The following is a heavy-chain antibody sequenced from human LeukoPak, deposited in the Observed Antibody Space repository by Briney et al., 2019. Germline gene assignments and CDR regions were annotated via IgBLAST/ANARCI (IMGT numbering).Heavy chain of an antibody. V-gene: IGHV3-30*18. D-gene: IGHD4-23*01. CDR3: AKIYGGNSGYYFDY. J-gene: IGHJ4*02. CDR1: GFTFSSYG. Sequence: GRSLRLSCAASGFTFSSYGMHWVRQAPGKGLEGVAVISYDGSNKYYADSVKGRFTISRDNSKNTLYLQMNSLRAEDTAVYYCAKIYGGNSGYYFDYWGQGTLVTVSS. CDR2: ISYDGSNK.